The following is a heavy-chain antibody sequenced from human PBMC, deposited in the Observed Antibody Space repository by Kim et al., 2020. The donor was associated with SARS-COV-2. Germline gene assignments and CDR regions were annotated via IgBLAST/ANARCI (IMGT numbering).Heavy chain of an antibody. D-gene: IGHD3-10*01. Sequence: YAEAVKGRFTISRDNYKNILYLQMSSLTTEETAFYYCETHHGSGNNDGQTWGRGTLVTVSP. J-gene: IGHJ4*02. V-gene: IGHV3-64D*09. CDR3: ETHHGSGNNDGQT.